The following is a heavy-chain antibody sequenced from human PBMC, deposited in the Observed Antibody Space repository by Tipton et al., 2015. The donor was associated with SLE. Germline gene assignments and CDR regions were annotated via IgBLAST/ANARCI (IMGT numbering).Heavy chain of an antibody. Sequence: TLSLTCTVSGDSLSTNYWNWIRQPAGKGLEWIGRMYGSGSPTHYNPSLESRVTMSVDTSQKQFSLKLSSVTAADTAVYYCARHGNQDYWGQGTLVTVSS. J-gene: IGHJ4*02. V-gene: IGHV4-4*07. CDR3: ARHGNQDY. CDR1: GDSLSTNY. CDR2: MYGSGSP. D-gene: IGHD4-23*01.